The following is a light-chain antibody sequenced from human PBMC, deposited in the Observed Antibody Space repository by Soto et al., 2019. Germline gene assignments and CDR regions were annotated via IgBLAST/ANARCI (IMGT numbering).Light chain of an antibody. CDR2: GTS. V-gene: IGKV3D-15*02. Sequence: EIVMTQSPATLSVSPGEIATLSFSASQSISGTLAWYQQKPGQAPRLLIYGTSTRATGIPVRFSGSGSGTDFTLTISSLQPEDFAVYFCHQDFNLPWTFGQGTKVDIK. J-gene: IGKJ1*01. CDR3: HQDFNLPWT. CDR1: QSISGT.